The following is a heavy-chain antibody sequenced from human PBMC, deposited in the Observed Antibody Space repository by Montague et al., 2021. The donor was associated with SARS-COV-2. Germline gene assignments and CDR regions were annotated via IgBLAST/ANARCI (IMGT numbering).Heavy chain of an antibody. D-gene: IGHD6-13*01. CDR2: FGHGGGT. CDR1: GFTFSNHA. CDR3: AKRMAAAGDTHHFGY. V-gene: IGHV3-23*01. J-gene: IGHJ4*02. Sequence: SLRLSCAASGFTFSNHAMAWVRQAPGKGLEWVSTFGHGGGTHYADSVKGRFTISKDNSKNTLYLQMTSLRVEDTAVYFCAKRMAAAGDTHHFGYWGQGTPVAVSS.